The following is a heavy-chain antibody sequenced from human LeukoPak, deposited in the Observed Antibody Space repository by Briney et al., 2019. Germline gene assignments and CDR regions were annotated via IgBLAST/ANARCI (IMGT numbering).Heavy chain of an antibody. Sequence: PGGSLRLSCVASGFTFTNCWLHWVRQVPGKGLVWVSRIKSDGTGISYVDSVKGRFTISRDNAKNTLYLQMNSLRAEGTAVYYCALTQASRGGYDYWGQGTLVTVSS. CDR1: GFTFTNCW. V-gene: IGHV3-74*01. J-gene: IGHJ4*02. CDR2: IKSDGTGI. D-gene: IGHD3-16*01. CDR3: ALTQASRGGYDY.